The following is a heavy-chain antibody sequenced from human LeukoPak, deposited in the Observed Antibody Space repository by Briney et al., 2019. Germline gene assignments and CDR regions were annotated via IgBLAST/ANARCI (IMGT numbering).Heavy chain of an antibody. Sequence: GGSLRLSCAASGFTFSSYEMNWVRQAPGKGLEWVSYISGSGSPIYYADSVQGRSTISRDNAKNSLYLQMNSLRAEDTAVYYCVRVLGYCYSSTCSEGFDPWGQGTLVTVSS. CDR3: VRVLGYCYSSTCSEGFDP. V-gene: IGHV3-48*03. J-gene: IGHJ5*02. CDR2: ISGSGSPI. D-gene: IGHD2-2*01. CDR1: GFTFSSYE.